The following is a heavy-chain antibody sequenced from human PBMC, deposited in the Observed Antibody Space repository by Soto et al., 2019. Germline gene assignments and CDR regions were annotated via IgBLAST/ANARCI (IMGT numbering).Heavy chain of an antibody. CDR1: GFTFSSYW. D-gene: IGHD3-3*01. CDR3: ARGSNSITIFGVVTRRDYYYMDV. V-gene: IGHV3-7*01. CDR2: IKQDGSEK. J-gene: IGHJ6*03. Sequence: GGSLRLSCAASGFTFSSYWMSWVRQAPGKGLEWVANIKQDGSEKYYVDSVKGRFTISRDNAKNSLYLQMNSLRAEDTAVYYCARGSNSITIFGVVTRRDYYYMDVWGKGTTVTVSS.